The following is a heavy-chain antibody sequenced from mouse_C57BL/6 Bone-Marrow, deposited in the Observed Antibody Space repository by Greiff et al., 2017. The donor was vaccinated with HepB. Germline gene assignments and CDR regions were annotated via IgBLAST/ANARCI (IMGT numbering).Heavy chain of an antibody. D-gene: IGHD2-4*01. CDR1: GFNIKDDY. V-gene: IGHV14-4*01. CDR2: IDPENGDT. Sequence: VQLKESGAELVRPGASVKLSCTASGFNIKDDYMHWVKQRPEQGLEWIGWIDPENGDTEYASKFQGKATITADTSSNTAYLQLSSLTSEDTAVYYCTTYDYDGEGFAYWGQGTLVTVSA. J-gene: IGHJ3*01. CDR3: TTYDYDGEGFAY.